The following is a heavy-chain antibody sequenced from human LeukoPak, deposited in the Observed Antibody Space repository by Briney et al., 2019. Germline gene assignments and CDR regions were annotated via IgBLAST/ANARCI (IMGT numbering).Heavy chain of an antibody. CDR3: ARVGYYASGPFSYFDY. CDR2: ISYDGSNE. CDR1: GFTFSGYA. V-gene: IGHV3-30-3*01. Sequence: PGGSLRLSCAASGFTFSGYAMHWVRQAPGKGLEWVAVISYDGSNEYYADSVKGRFTISRENSKNTLYLQMPSLSVEDTAVYYCARVGYYASGPFSYFDYWGQGTLVTVSS. D-gene: IGHD3-10*01. J-gene: IGHJ4*02.